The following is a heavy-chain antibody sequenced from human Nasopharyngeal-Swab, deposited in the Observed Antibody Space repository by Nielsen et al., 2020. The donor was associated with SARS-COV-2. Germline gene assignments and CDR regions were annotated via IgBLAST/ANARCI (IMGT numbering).Heavy chain of an antibody. V-gene: IGHV1-18*04. D-gene: IGHD2-2*01. Sequence: ASVKVSCKASGYTFTSYGISWVRQAPGQGLEWTGWISAYNGNTNYAQKLQGRVTMTTDTSTSTAYMELRSLRSDDTAVYYCARVRREYCSSTSCYPGYYYYMDVWGKGTTVTVSS. CDR1: GYTFTSYG. CDR2: ISAYNGNT. CDR3: ARVRREYCSSTSCYPGYYYYMDV. J-gene: IGHJ6*03.